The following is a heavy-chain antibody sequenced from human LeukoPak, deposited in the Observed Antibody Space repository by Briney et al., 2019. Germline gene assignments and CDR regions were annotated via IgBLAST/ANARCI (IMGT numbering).Heavy chain of an antibody. CDR2: INPSGST. D-gene: IGHD2-21*02. CDR3: ARAPFCGGDCYSLFDY. J-gene: IGHJ4*02. CDR1: GGSFSGYY. V-gene: IGHV4-34*01. Sequence: SETLSLTCAVYGGSFSGYYWSWIRQPPGKGLEWIGEINPSGSTNYNPSLKSRVTISVDTSKNQFSLKLSSVTAADTAVYYCARAPFCGGDCYSLFDYWGQGTLVTVSS.